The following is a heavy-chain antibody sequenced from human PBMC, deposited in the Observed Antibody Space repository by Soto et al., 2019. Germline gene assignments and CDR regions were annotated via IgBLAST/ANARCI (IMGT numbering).Heavy chain of an antibody. J-gene: IGHJ5*01. Sequence: SGPRSLTCSFSGGSFIGHSWTWIRQSPGKGLEWIGDINHSGRVNYSPSLKRRVTISLDTSKNQFSLTLSAVTAADTAMYYCSTRAYDTNGYYRFDPWGPGTLVTVSS. V-gene: IGHV4-34*01. CDR3: STRAYDTNGYYRFDP. CDR2: INHSGRV. CDR1: GGSFIGHS. D-gene: IGHD3-22*01.